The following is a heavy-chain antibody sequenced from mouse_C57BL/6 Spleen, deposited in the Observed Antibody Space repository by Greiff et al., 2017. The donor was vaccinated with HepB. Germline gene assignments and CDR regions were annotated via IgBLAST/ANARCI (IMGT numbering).Heavy chain of an antibody. CDR3: ARGEGVVAHYYAMDY. V-gene: IGHV1-82*01. J-gene: IGHJ4*01. CDR2: IYPGDGDT. D-gene: IGHD1-1*01. CDR1: GYAFSSSW. Sequence: QVQLKQSGPELVKPGASVKISCKASGYAFSSSWMNWVKQRPGKGLEWIGRIYPGDGDTNYNGKFKGKATLTADKSSSTAYMQLSSLTSEDSAVYFCARGEGVVAHYYAMDYWGQGTSVTVSS.